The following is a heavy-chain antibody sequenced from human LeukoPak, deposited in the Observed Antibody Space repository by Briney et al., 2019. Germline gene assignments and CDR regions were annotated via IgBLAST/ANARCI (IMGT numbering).Heavy chain of an antibody. CDR1: GFTFSGYS. Sequence: GGSPRLSCAASGFTFSGYSMNWVRQAPGKGLEWVSSISSSSRYIYYADSVKGRFTITRDNAKNSLYLQMNSLRAEDTAVYYCARSPSLGDPIDYWGQGTLVTVSS. CDR3: ARSPSLGDPIDY. CDR2: ISSSSRYI. V-gene: IGHV3-21*01. D-gene: IGHD2-21*01. J-gene: IGHJ4*02.